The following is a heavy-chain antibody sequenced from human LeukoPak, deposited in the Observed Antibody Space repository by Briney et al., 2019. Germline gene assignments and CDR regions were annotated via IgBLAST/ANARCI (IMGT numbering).Heavy chain of an antibody. CDR2: MNPNSGNT. CDR3: ARDFASSWPFDY. Sequence: EASVKVSCKASGYTFTSYDINWVRQATGQGLEWMGWMNPNSGNTGYAQKFQGRVTMTRNTSISTAYMELSSLRSEDTAVYYCARDFASSWPFDYWGQGTLVTVSS. V-gene: IGHV1-8*01. J-gene: IGHJ4*02. CDR1: GYTFTSYD. D-gene: IGHD6-13*01.